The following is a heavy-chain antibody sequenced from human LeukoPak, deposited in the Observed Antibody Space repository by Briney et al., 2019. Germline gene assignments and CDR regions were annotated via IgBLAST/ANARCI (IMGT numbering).Heavy chain of an antibody. D-gene: IGHD3-10*01. CDR2: IYYSGST. J-gene: IGHJ4*02. CDR3: ARLSIDYYGSGTTQAIDY. CDR1: GGSISNGDYY. V-gene: IGHV4-39*01. Sequence: SSETLSLTCTVSGGSISNGDYYWGWIRQPPGKGLEWIGSIYYSGSTYYNPSLKSRVTISVDTSRNHFSLNVSSLTAADTAVYYCARLSIDYYGSGTTQAIDYWGQGTLVTVSS.